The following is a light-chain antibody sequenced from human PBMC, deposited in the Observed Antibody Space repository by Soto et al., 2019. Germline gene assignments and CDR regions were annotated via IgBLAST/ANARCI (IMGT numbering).Light chain of an antibody. CDR3: CSYAGSYTVL. V-gene: IGLV2-11*01. CDR1: SSDVGGYSS. CDR2: DVS. Sequence: QSALTQPRSVSGSPGQSVTISCTGTSSDVGGYSSVSWYQQHPGKAPKLMIYDVSKRPSGVPDRFSGSKSGNTASLTISGLQAEDEADYYCCSYAGSYTVLFGGGTKVTVL. J-gene: IGLJ2*01.